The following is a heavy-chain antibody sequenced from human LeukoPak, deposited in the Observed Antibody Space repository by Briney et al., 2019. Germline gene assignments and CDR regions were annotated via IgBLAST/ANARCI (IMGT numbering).Heavy chain of an antibody. CDR1: GYTFTSYA. CDR3: ASAYGSGSYYPYYYYGMDV. D-gene: IGHD3-10*01. CDR2: INVGNGNT. J-gene: IGHJ6*02. V-gene: IGHV1-3*01. Sequence: ASVKVSCKASGYTFTSYAIHWVRQAPGQRFEWMGWINVGNGNTEYSQKFQGWVTMTRDTSISTAYMELSRLRSDDTAVYYCASAYGSGSYYPYYYYGMDVWGQGTTVTVSS.